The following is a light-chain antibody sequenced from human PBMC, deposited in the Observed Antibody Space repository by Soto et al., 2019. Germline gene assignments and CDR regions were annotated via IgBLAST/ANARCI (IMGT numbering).Light chain of an antibody. V-gene: IGLV2-14*01. J-gene: IGLJ1*01. Sequence: QSVLTQPASVSGSPGQSITISCTGTSSDIGGYNYVSWYQQHPGKAPKLMIYAVTDRPSGVSYRFSGSKSGNTASLTISGLHAEDEADYYCCSYTTRGTFVFGTGTKLTVL. CDR1: SSDIGGYNY. CDR2: AVT. CDR3: CSYTTRGTFV.